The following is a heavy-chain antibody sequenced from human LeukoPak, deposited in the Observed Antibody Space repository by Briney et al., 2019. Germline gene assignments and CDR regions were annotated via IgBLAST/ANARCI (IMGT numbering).Heavy chain of an antibody. CDR3: AKKANDYGDYLGFDY. D-gene: IGHD4-17*01. CDR2: ISGSGGST. Sequence: PGGSLRLSCAASGFTFSSYAMSWVRQAPGKGLEWVSAISGSGGSTYYADSVKGRFTIPRDNSKNTLYLQMNSLRAEDTAVYYCAKKANDYGDYLGFDYWGQGTLVTVSS. J-gene: IGHJ4*02. V-gene: IGHV3-23*01. CDR1: GFTFSSYA.